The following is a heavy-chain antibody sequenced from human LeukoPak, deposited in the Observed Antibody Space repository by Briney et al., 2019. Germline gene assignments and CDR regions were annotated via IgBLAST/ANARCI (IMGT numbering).Heavy chain of an antibody. CDR1: GFSFNSYD. CDR2: ISTSGGYT. D-gene: IGHD5-24*01. J-gene: IGHJ4*02. Sequence: GGSLRLSCVGSGFSFNSYDMGWVRQTPGKGLEWVSAISTSGGYTEDADSVKGRFAISRDNSQNTLFLQMNSLRAEDTAVYYCAKKPATIKFPFDNWGQGTLVTVSP. V-gene: IGHV3-23*01. CDR3: AKKPATIKFPFDN.